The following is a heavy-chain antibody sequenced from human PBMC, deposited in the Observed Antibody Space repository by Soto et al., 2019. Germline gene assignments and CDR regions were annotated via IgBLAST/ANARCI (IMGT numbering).Heavy chain of an antibody. D-gene: IGHD3-22*01. J-gene: IGHJ4*02. V-gene: IGHV1-69*01. CDR3: ARSYYDSSGYYYFDY. CDR1: GGTFSSYA. Sequence: QVQLVQSGAEVKKPGSSVKVSCKASGGTFSSYAISWVRQAPGQGLEWMGGIIPIFGTANYAQKFQVRVTITADESTSTAYMELSSLRSEDTAVYYCARSYYDSSGYYYFDYWGQGTLVTVSS. CDR2: IIPIFGTA.